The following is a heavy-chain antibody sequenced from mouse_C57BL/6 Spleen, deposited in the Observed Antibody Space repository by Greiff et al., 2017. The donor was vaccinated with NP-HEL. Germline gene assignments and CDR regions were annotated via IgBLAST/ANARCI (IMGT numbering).Heavy chain of an antibody. Sequence: EVKVVESGGGLVKPGGSLKLSCAASGFTFSSYAMSWVRQTPEKRLEWVATISDGGSYTYYPDNVKGRFTISRDNAKNNLYLQMSHLKSEDTAMYYCARGKITTVVDYWGQGTTLTVSS. J-gene: IGHJ2*01. D-gene: IGHD1-1*01. V-gene: IGHV5-4*03. CDR3: ARGKITTVVDY. CDR2: ISDGGSYT. CDR1: GFTFSSYA.